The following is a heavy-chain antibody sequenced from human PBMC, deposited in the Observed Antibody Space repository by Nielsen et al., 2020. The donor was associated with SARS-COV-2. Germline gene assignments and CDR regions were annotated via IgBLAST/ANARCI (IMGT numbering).Heavy chain of an antibody. CDR3: ARVAPLYYDILTGYYRPQTYYFDY. Sequence: GESLKISCAASGFPFSSYEMSWVRQAPGKGLEWVANIKQDGSEKYYVDSVKGRFTISRDNAKNSLYLQVNSLRAEDTAVYYCARVAPLYYDILTGYYRPQTYYFDYWGQGTLVTVSS. CDR2: IKQDGSEK. J-gene: IGHJ4*02. CDR1: GFPFSSYE. D-gene: IGHD3-9*01. V-gene: IGHV3-7*03.